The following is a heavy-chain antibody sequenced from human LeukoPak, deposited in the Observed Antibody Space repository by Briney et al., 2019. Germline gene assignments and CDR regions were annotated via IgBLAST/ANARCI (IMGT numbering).Heavy chain of an antibody. CDR3: ARISGNYYGSGSPDYYYYYMDV. J-gene: IGHJ6*03. D-gene: IGHD3-10*01. CDR2: IYSGGST. V-gene: IGHV3-66*01. Sequence: PGGSLRLSCAASGFTVSSNYMSWVRQAPGKGLKWVSVIYSGGSTYYADSVKGRFTISRDNSKNTLYLQMNSLRAEDTAVYYCARISGNYYGSGSPDYYYYYMDVWGKGTTVTISS. CDR1: GFTVSSNY.